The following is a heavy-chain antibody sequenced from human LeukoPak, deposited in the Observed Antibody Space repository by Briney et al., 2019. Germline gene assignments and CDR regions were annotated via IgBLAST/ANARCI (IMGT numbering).Heavy chain of an antibody. Sequence: GSLRLSCAASGFTFSSYEMNWVRQAPGKGLEWIGEINHSGSTNYNPSIKSRVTISIDTSKNQFSLKLSSVTAADTAVYYSARQTRHRVPPSFNIAVGRRGAFDYWGQGTLVTVSS. J-gene: IGHJ4*02. V-gene: IGHV4-34*01. D-gene: IGHD6-19*01. CDR3: ARQTRHRVPPSFNIAVGRRGAFDY. CDR2: INHSGST. CDR1: GFTFSSYE.